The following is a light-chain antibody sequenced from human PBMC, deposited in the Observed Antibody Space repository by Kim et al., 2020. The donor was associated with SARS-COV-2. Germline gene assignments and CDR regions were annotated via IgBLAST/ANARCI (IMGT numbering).Light chain of an antibody. CDR1: KLGDKY. V-gene: IGLV3-1*01. Sequence: VSAPPGQTASITCSGDKLGDKYAFWYQQRPGLSPVLVIYQASKRPSGIPERFSASSSGNTATLTISGTQAMDEADYYCQAWGSAVVFGGGTQLTVL. CDR3: QAWGSAVV. J-gene: IGLJ2*01. CDR2: QAS.